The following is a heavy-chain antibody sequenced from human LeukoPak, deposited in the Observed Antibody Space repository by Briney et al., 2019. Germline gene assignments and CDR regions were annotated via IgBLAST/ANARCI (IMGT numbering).Heavy chain of an antibody. CDR2: ISSSSSYI. J-gene: IGHJ5*02. CDR3: ASMGGYYGSGSSLFGFDP. V-gene: IGHV3-21*01. Sequence: GGSLRLSCAASGFTFSSYSMNWVRQAPGKGLEWVSSISSSSSYIYYADSVKGRFTISRDNAKNSLYLQMNSLRAEDTAVYYCASMGGYYGSGSSLFGFDPWGQGTQVTVSS. D-gene: IGHD3-10*01. CDR1: GFTFSSYS.